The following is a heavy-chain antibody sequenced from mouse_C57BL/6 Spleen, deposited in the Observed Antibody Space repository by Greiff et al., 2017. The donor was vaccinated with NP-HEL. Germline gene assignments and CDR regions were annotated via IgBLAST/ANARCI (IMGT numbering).Heavy chain of an antibody. CDR3: ASYYYGSSYYAMDY. D-gene: IGHD1-1*01. J-gene: IGHJ4*01. V-gene: IGHV1-82*01. CDR2: IYPGDGDT. CDR1: GYAFRTSW. Sequence: QVQLLQSGPELVKPGASVKISCKASGYAFRTSWMTWLKQRPGKGLDWIGRIYPGDGDTNYNGKFKGKATLTADKSASTAYMQLSSLTSEDSAVYFCASYYYGSSYYAMDYWGQGTSVTVSS.